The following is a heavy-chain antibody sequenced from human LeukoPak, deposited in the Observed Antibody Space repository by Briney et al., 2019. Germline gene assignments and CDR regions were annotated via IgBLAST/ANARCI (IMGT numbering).Heavy chain of an antibody. J-gene: IGHJ4*02. D-gene: IGHD6-13*01. V-gene: IGHV4-39*01. CDR1: GGSISSSSYY. CDR2: IYYSGST. CDR3: ASMTGIAAAGY. Sequence: SETLSLTCTVSGGSISSSSYYWGWIRQPPGKGLEWIGSIYYSGSTHYNPSLKSRVTISVDTSKNQFSLKLSSVTAADTAVYYCASMTGIAAAGYWGQGTLVTVSS.